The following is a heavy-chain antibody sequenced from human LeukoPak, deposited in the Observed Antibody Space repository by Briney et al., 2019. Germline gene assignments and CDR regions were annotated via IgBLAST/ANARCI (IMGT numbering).Heavy chain of an antibody. CDR2: IYYSGST. V-gene: IGHV4-39*07. J-gene: IGHJ5*02. CDR3: ARRYGELVPANWFDP. CDR1: GGSISSSSYY. Sequence: PSETLSLTCTVSGGSISSSSYYWGWIRQPPGKGLEWIGSIYYSGSTYYNPSLKSRVTISVDTSKNQFSLELSSVTAADTAVYYCARRYGELVPANWFDPWGQGTLVTVSS. D-gene: IGHD6-6*01.